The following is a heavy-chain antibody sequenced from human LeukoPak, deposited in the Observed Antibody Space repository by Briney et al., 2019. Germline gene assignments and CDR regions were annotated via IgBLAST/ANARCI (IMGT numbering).Heavy chain of an antibody. V-gene: IGHV1-18*04. J-gene: IGHJ6*04. CDR2: ISAYNGNT. CDR3: ARDGNSGYDDYYYYDMDV. Sequence: ASVKVSCKASGYTFTSYGISWVRQAPGQGLEWMGWISAYNGNTNYAQKLQGRVTMTTDTSTSTAYMELRSLRSDDTAVYYCARDGNSGYDDYYYYDMDVWGKGTTVTVSS. D-gene: IGHD5-12*01. CDR1: GYTFTSYG.